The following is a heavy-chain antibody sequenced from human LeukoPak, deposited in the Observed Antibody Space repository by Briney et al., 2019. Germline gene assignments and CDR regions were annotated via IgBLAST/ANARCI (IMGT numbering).Heavy chain of an antibody. D-gene: IGHD5-18*01. CDR2: IYYSGST. V-gene: IGHV4-59*01. Sequence: PSETLSLXCTVSGGSISTYYWSWIRQPPGKGLEWIGYIYYSGSTNYNPSLKSRVTISVDTSKNQFSLKLSSVTAADTAVYYCARVEYSYGWDYYYYYMDVWGKGTTVTVSS. J-gene: IGHJ6*03. CDR1: GGSISTYY. CDR3: ARVEYSYGWDYYYYYMDV.